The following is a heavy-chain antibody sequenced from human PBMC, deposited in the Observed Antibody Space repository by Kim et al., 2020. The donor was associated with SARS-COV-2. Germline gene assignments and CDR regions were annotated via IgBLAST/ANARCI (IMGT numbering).Heavy chain of an antibody. V-gene: IGHV3-49*02. CDR3: TRVVGY. J-gene: IGHJ4*02. Sequence: IAFIRSESKGATTEYAVSVKGRFTISRDDSKSIAYLQMNSLKTVDTAVYYCTRVVGYWGQGVLVTVS. CDR2: IRSESKGATT.